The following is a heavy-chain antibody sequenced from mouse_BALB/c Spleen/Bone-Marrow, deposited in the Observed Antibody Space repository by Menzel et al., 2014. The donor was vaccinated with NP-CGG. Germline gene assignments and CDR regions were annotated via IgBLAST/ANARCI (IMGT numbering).Heavy chain of an antibody. CDR3: ARLYYYGQFAY. J-gene: IGHJ3*01. V-gene: IGHV4-1*02. D-gene: IGHD1-1*01. CDR1: GFDFSRYW. Sequence: EVQRVESGGGLVQPGGSLKLSCAASGFDFSRYWMSWVRQAPGKGLEWIGGINPDSSTINYTPSLKDKFIISRDNAKNTLYLQMSKVRSEDTALYYCARLYYYGQFAYWGQGTLVTVSA. CDR2: INPDSSTI.